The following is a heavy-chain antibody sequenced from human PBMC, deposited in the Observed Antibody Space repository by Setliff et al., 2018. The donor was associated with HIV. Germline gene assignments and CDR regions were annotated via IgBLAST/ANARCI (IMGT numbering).Heavy chain of an antibody. V-gene: IGHV4-39*01. CDR2: IYTSGST. Sequence: PSETLSLTCTVSGGSISSSSYYWGWIRQPPGKGLEWIGHIYTSGSTNYNPSLKSRVTISVDTSKNQFSLRLNSVTAADTAVYYCASLFADVWGKGTTVTVSS. J-gene: IGHJ6*04. CDR1: GGSISSSSYY. CDR3: ASLFADV.